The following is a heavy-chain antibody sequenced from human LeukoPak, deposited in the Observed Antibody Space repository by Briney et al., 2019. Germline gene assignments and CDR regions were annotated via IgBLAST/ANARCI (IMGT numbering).Heavy chain of an antibody. V-gene: IGHV4-34*01. J-gene: IGHJ3*02. CDR2: INHSGST. CDR1: GGSFGGYY. Sequence: SETLSLTCAVYGGSFGGYYWSWIRQPPGKGLEWIGEINHSGSTNYNPSLKSRVTISVDTSKNQFSLKLSSVTAADTAVYYCARAPRGAFDIWGQGTMVTVSS. CDR3: ARAPRGAFDI.